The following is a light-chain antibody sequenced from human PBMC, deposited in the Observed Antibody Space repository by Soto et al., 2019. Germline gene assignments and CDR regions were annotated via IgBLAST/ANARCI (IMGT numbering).Light chain of an antibody. J-gene: IGKJ5*01. CDR3: QQRSNWIT. V-gene: IGKV3-15*01. CDR1: QSAGNF. CDR2: GAS. Sequence: EIVMTQSPATLSVSPGETDSLSCRASQSAGNFLAWYQQKPGQAPRLLIYGASTRATGIPARFSGSGSGTEFTLTISSLQSEDFAVYYCQQRSNWITFGQGTRLEIK.